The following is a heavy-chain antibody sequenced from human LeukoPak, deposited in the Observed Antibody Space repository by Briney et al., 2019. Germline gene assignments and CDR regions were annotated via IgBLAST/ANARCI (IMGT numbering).Heavy chain of an antibody. CDR3: ARDGADRVGSGWFLFDY. Sequence: SVKVSCKASGGTFSSYAISWVRQAPGQGLEWMGGIIPIFGTANYAQKFQGRVTITADESTSTAYMELSSLRSEDTAVYYCARDGADRVGSGWFLFDYWGQGTLVTVSS. D-gene: IGHD6-19*01. J-gene: IGHJ4*02. V-gene: IGHV1-69*01. CDR2: IIPIFGTA. CDR1: GGTFSSYA.